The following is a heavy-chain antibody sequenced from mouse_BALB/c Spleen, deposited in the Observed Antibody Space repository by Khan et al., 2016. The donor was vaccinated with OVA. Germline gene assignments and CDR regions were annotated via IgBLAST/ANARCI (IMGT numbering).Heavy chain of an antibody. CDR2: ISSGGDYT. V-gene: IGHV5-6*01. D-gene: IGHD4-1*01. J-gene: IGHJ3*01. CDR3: ASDLTGSFAY. CDR1: GFTFSSYS. Sequence: EVQLVESGGDLVKPGGSLKLSCAASGFTFSSYSMSWVRQTPDKRLEWVATISSGGDYTYYPDSVKGRFTISRDNAKNTLYLQMSSLKSEDTAMYDCASDLTGSFAYWGQGTLVTVSA.